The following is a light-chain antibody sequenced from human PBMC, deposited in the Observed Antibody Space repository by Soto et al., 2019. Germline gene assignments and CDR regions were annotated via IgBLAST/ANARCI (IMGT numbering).Light chain of an antibody. CDR3: QEYIHWPPGM. V-gene: IGKV3-15*01. Sequence: EIVVTQSPATLSASPGERVTLSCRASQIVSRRLAWYQQSLGQVPRLLIYDTSTRAPGISARFSGSGSGTEFTLTISSLQSEDFAVYYCQEYIHWPPGMFGPGTTVDIK. CDR2: DTS. CDR1: QIVSRR. J-gene: IGKJ1*01.